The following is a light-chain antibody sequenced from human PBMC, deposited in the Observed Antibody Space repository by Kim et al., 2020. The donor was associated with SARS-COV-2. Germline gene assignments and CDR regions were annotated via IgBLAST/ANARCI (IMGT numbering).Light chain of an antibody. CDR3: QQYSNWPLT. V-gene: IGKV3-15*01. J-gene: IGKJ4*01. CDR2: GAS. CDR1: QSVSSN. Sequence: VSPGEGPTLSCRASQSVSSNLAWYQQKPGQGPRLLIYGASTRATGIPARFSGSGSGTEFTLTISSLQSEDFAVYYCQQYSNWPLTFGGGTKVDIK.